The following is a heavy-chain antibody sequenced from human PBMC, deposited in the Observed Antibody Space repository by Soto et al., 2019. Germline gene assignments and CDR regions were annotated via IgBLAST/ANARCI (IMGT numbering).Heavy chain of an antibody. CDR1: GYTFTRYG. D-gene: IGHD2-8*01. V-gene: IGHV1-18*01. Sequence: QGQLVQSGAEVEKPGASVKVSCKASGYTFTRYGISWVRQAPGQGLEWMGWISGYNGDTNYAQKVQGRVTMTIDTSTSTAYMELRRRTSDDTAVYYCAKNGQPPYYYYGMDVWGQGTTVTVSS. CDR2: ISGYNGDT. J-gene: IGHJ6*02. CDR3: AKNGQPPYYYYGMDV.